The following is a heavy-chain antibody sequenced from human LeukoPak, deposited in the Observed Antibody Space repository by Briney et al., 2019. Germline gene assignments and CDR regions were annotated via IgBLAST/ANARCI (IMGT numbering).Heavy chain of an antibody. J-gene: IGHJ4*02. Sequence: AGGSLRLSCAASGFTFSSYAMSWVRQAPGKGLEWVSAISGSGGSTYYADSVKGRFTISRDNSKNTLYLQMNSLRAEDTAVYYCAKDQWKGMARGVYDYWGQGTLVTVSS. CDR3: AKDQWKGMARGVYDY. CDR1: GFTFSSYA. CDR2: ISGSGGST. D-gene: IGHD3-10*01. V-gene: IGHV3-23*01.